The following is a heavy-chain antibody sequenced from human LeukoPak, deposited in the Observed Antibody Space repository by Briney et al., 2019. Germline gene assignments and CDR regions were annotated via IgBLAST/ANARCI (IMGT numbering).Heavy chain of an antibody. Sequence: SETLCLTCAVYGGSFSGYYWSWIRQPPGKGLEWIGEINHSGSTNYNPSLKSRVTISVDTSKNQFSLKLSSVTAADTAVYYCARGNGSGSYYPYDYWGQGTLVTVSS. V-gene: IGHV4-34*01. D-gene: IGHD3-10*01. J-gene: IGHJ4*02. CDR2: INHSGST. CDR3: ARGNGSGSYYPYDY. CDR1: GGSFSGYY.